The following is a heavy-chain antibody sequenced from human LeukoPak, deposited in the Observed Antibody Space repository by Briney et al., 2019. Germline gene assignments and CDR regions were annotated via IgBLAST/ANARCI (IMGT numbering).Heavy chain of an antibody. CDR3: ARDTIVVVTAIRSYYYYGMDV. J-gene: IGHJ6*02. Sequence: PGRSLRLSCAASGFTFSSYAMHWVRQAPGKGLEWVAVISYDGSNKYYADSVKGRFTISRDNSKNTLYLQMNSLRAEDTAVYYCARDTIVVVTAIRSYYYYGMDVWGQGTTVTVSS. D-gene: IGHD2-21*02. CDR2: ISYDGSNK. CDR1: GFTFSSYA. V-gene: IGHV3-30-3*01.